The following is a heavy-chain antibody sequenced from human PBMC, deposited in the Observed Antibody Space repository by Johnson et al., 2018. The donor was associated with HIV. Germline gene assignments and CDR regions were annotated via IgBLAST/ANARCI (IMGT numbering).Heavy chain of an antibody. CDR1: GFTFSNYW. D-gene: IGHD3-22*01. J-gene: IGHJ3*02. V-gene: IGHV3-7*01. CDR2: IKEDGSDK. Sequence: VQLVESGGGLVQPGGSLRLSCAASGFTFSNYWMNWVRQAPGKGLEWVANIKEDGSDKYYVDSVKGRFTISRDNAKNSLYLQMNSLRAEDTAVYYCARDRGYWDAFDIWGQGTMVTVSS. CDR3: ARDRGYWDAFDI.